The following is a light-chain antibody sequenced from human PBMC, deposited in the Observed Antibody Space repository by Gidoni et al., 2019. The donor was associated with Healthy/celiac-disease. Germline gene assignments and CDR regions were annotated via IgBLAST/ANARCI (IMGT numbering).Light chain of an antibody. CDR2: AAS. Sequence: AIRMTLSPSSFSASTGDRVTITCRASQGISSYLDWYQQKPGKAPKLLIYAASTLQSGVPSRFSGSGSGTDFTLTISCLQSEDFATYYCQQYYSYPRTFXQXTKVEIK. V-gene: IGKV1-8*01. CDR1: QGISSY. CDR3: QQYYSYPRT. J-gene: IGKJ1*01.